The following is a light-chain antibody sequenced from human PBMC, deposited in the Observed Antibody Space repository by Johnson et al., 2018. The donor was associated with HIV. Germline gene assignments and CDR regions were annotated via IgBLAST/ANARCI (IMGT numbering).Light chain of an antibody. CDR2: DNN. J-gene: IGLJ1*01. V-gene: IGLV1-51*01. Sequence: SVLTQPPSVSAAPGQKVTISCSGSSSNIGNNYVSWYQQLPRTAPKLLIYDNNKRPSGIPDRFSGSKSGTSATLGITGLQTGDEADYYCGTWDSSLSAGGVFGTGTKVTVL. CDR3: GTWDSSLSAGGV. CDR1: SSNIGNNY.